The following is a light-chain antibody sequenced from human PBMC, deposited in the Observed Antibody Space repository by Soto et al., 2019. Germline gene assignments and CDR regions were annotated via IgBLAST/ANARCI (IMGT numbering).Light chain of an antibody. V-gene: IGLV4-60*02. CDR3: ETWDSNTRV. CDR1: SGHSGYI. Sequence: QAVVTQSSSASASLGSSVKLTCTLSSGHSGYIIAWHQQQPGKAPRFLMKVEGTGSYNKRSEIPDRFSGSPSGADRYLTISNLHCEDEADYYGETWDSNTRVFGGGTQLTVL. CDR2: VEGTGSY. J-gene: IGLJ3*02.